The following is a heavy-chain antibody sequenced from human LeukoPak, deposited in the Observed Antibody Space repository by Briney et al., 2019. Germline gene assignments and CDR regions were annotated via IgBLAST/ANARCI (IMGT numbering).Heavy chain of an antibody. V-gene: IGHV1-18*01. D-gene: IGHD1-1*01. CDR3: ARSRTGTDPYFDY. Sequence: ASVKVSCKASGYTFTSYDINWVRQATGQGLEWMGWISAYNGNTNYAQKFRGRIILTRDTSTSTVYMELSSLRSEDTAVYFCARSRTGTDPYFDYWGQGTLVTVSS. CDR1: GYTFTSYD. J-gene: IGHJ4*01. CDR2: ISAYNGNT.